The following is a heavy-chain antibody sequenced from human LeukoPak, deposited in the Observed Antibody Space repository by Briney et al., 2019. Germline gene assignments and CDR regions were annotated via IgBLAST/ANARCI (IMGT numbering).Heavy chain of an antibody. J-gene: IGHJ4*02. D-gene: IGHD3-22*01. CDR1: GGSISSSSYY. CDR2: IYYRGST. CDR3: AREDTDTSGPFDS. Sequence: SETLSLTCTVSGGSISSSSYYWGWIRQTPGKGLEWIGSIYYRGSTYYNPSLKSRVTISVDTSKNQFSLKLSSVTAADTAVYYCAREDTDTSGPFDSWGQGTLVTVSS. V-gene: IGHV4-39*07.